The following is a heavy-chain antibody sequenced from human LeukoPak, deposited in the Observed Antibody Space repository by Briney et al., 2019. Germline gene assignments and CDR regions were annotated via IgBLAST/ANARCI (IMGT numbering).Heavy chain of an antibody. J-gene: IGHJ2*01. D-gene: IGHD2-2*01. CDR3: AKDRGAIRGWFFDL. Sequence: GGSLRLSCAASGFTFNSYAMSWVRQAPGKGLEWVSRISDSGGGTYFADSVKGRFTISRDNSKNILYLQMNSLRAEDTAVYYCAKDRGAIRGWFFDLWGRGTLVSDSS. V-gene: IGHV3-23*01. CDR2: ISDSGGGT. CDR1: GFTFNSYA.